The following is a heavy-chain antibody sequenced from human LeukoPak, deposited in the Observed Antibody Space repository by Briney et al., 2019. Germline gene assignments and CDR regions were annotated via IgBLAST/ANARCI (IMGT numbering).Heavy chain of an antibody. D-gene: IGHD3-22*01. V-gene: IGHV4-38-2*02. CDR3: ARGNRGYYDSSGYFSPSFDY. Sequence: SETLSLTCTVSGYSISSGNYWDWIRQPPGKGLEWIGSIYHSGSTYYNPSLKSRVTISVDTSKNQFSLKLSSVTAADTAVYYCARGNRGYYDSSGYFSPSFDYWGQGTLVTVSS. J-gene: IGHJ4*02. CDR2: IYHSGST. CDR1: GYSISSGNY.